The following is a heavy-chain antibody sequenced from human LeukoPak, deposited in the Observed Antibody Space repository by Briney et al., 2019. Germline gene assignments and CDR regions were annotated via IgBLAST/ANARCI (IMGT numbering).Heavy chain of an antibody. CDR1: GFTFKNYG. CDR2: IKSDGSST. V-gene: IGHV3-74*01. J-gene: IGHJ4*02. CDR3: ATERHKD. Sequence: GRSLRLSCAASGFTFKNYGMHWVRQAPGKGLVWVSRIKSDGSSTSYADSVKGRFTISRDNAKNTLYLQMSSLRAEDTAVYYCATERHKDWGQGTLVTVSS.